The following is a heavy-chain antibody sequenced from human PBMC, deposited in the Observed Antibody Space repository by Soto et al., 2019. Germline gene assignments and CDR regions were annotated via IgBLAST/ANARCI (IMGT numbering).Heavy chain of an antibody. CDR2: ISGSGSHI. V-gene: IGHV3-11*04. CDR1: GFTFSGYY. CDR3: ASEARMGDPYYYGMDV. Sequence: PVGSPRLSCAASGFTFSGYYMTWIRQAPGKGLEWVSYISGSGSHIYYADSVKGRFTISRDNAKNSLYLQLNSLRAEDTAVYYCASEARMGDPYYYGMDVWGQGTTVTVSS. D-gene: IGHD1-26*01. J-gene: IGHJ6*02.